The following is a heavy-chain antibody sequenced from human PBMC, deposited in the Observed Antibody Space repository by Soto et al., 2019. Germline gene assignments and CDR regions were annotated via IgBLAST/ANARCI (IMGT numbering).Heavy chain of an antibody. D-gene: IGHD3-10*01. CDR2: IYYSGST. Sequence: QVQLQESGPGLVKPSQTLSLTCTVSGGSISSGGYYWSWIRQHPGKGLEWIGYIYYSGSTYYNPSLKSRVTISVDTSKNPFSLKLSSVTAADTAVYYCERGRTHLLLWFGEPKGWFDPWGQGTLVTVSS. CDR1: GGSISSGGYY. V-gene: IGHV4-31*03. J-gene: IGHJ5*02. CDR3: ERGRTHLLLWFGEPKGWFDP.